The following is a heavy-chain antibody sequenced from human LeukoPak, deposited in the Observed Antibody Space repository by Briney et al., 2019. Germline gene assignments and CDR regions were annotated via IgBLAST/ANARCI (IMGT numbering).Heavy chain of an antibody. J-gene: IGHJ5*02. CDR1: GGSISSYY. Sequence: SETLSLTCTVSGGSISSYYWSWIRQPAGKGLEWIGRIYTSGSTNYNPSLKSRVTMSVDTSKNQFSLKLSSVTAADTAVYYCARDLDIVVVVAAARQNNWFDPWGQGTLVTVSS. V-gene: IGHV4-4*07. CDR2: IYTSGST. D-gene: IGHD2-15*01. CDR3: ARDLDIVVVVAAARQNNWFDP.